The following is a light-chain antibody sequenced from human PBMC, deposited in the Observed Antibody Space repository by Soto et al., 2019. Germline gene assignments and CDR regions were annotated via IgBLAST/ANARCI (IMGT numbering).Light chain of an antibody. Sequence: EIVLTQSPGTLSLSPGERVTLSCRASQSVSGRYLAWYQQKPGQAPRLLIYSASSRVTGIPDRFRGSGSGTDFTLTINRLEPEDFAVYYCQRYGSSPGTFGQGTKVEIK. CDR3: QRYGSSPGT. J-gene: IGKJ1*01. V-gene: IGKV3-20*01. CDR1: QSVSGRY. CDR2: SAS.